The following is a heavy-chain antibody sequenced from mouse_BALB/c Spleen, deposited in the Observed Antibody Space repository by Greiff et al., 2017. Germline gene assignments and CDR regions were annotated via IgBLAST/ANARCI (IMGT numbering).Heavy chain of an antibody. CDR2: INPGSGGT. J-gene: IGHJ4*01. CDR3: AREDYCDYDAMDY. Sequence: QVQLKQSGAELVRPGPSVTVSCKASGYAFTNYLIEWVNQRPGQGLEWIGVINPGSGGTNYNEKFKGKATLTADKSTSTAYMQLSSRTSDDSAVYFCAREDYCDYDAMDYWGQGTSVTVSS. V-gene: IGHV1-54*01. CDR1: GYAFTNYL. D-gene: IGHD1-1*01.